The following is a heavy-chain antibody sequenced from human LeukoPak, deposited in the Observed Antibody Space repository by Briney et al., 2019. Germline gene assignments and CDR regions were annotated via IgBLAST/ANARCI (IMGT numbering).Heavy chain of an antibody. D-gene: IGHD3-10*01. J-gene: IGHJ4*02. V-gene: IGHV3-66*01. Sequence: PGGSLRLSCAASGFTVSSNYMSWVRQAPGRGLEWVSVIYSGGSTYYADSVKGRFTISRDNSKNTLFLQMNSLRTEDTAVFYCAKGSGGSGSFYNHFDCWGQGTLVTVSS. CDR3: AKGSGGSGSFYNHFDC. CDR2: IYSGGST. CDR1: GFTVSSNY.